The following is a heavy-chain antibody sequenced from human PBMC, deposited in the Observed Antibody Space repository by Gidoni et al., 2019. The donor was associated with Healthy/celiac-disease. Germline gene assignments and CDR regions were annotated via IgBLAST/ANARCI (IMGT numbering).Heavy chain of an antibody. CDR3: AKWQEVRGVTPFDY. CDR2: ISGSGGST. J-gene: IGHJ4*02. Sequence: EVQLLESGGGLVQPGGSLRLSCAASGCTFSSYAMSWVRQAPGKGLEWVSAISGSGGSTYYADSVKGRFTISRDNSKNTLDLQMNSLRAEDTAVYYCAKWQEVRGVTPFDYWGQGTLVTVSS. V-gene: IGHV3-23*01. CDR1: GCTFSSYA. D-gene: IGHD3-10*01.